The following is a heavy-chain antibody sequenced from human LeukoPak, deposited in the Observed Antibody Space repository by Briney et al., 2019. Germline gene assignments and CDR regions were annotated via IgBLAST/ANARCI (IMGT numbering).Heavy chain of an antibody. CDR2: ISGSGGST. CDR1: GFTFSSYA. J-gene: IGHJ4*02. Sequence: GGSLRLSCAASGFTFSSYAMSWVRQAPGKGLEWVSAISGSGGSTYYADSVKGRFTISRDNSKNTLYLQMNSLRAEDTAVYYCAKDLGYCSGGSCYDNFDYWGRGTLVTVSS. D-gene: IGHD2-15*01. CDR3: AKDLGYCSGGSCYDNFDY. V-gene: IGHV3-23*01.